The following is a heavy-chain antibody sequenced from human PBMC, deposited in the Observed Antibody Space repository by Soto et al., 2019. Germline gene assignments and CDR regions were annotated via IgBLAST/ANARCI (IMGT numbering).Heavy chain of an antibody. D-gene: IGHD2-15*01. Sequence: QVQLQQWGAGLLKPSETLSLTCAVYGGSFSGYYWSWIRQPPGKGLEWIGEINHSGSTNYNPSLKSRVTISVDTSKNQFSLKLSSVTAADTAVYYCARLERVYSRYCSGGSCYSLSSPWGQGTLVTVSS. CDR2: INHSGST. J-gene: IGHJ4*02. V-gene: IGHV4-34*01. CDR3: ARLERVYSRYCSGGSCYSLSSP. CDR1: GGSFSGYY.